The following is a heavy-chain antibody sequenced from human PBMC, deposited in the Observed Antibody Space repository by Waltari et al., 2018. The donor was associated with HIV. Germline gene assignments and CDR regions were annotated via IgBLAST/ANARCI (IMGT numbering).Heavy chain of an antibody. D-gene: IGHD3-10*01. CDR3: ARGPMYNWFDP. J-gene: IGHJ5*02. CDR2: ISWNSVRI. V-gene: IGHV3-9*01. CDR1: GFTFDDYV. Sequence: EVQLVESGGGLVQHGRSLRLSCAASGFTFDDYVMHWVRQAPGKGLEWVSSISWNSVRITYADSVRGRFTVSRDNAKNYLYLQMNSLRPDDTAFYYCARGPMYNWFDPWGQGSLVTVSS.